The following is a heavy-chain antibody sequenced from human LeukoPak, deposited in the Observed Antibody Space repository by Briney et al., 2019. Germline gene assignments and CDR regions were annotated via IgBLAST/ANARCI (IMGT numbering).Heavy chain of an antibody. Sequence: SETLSLTCAVYGGSFSGYYWSWIRQPPGKGLEWIGSIYYSGSTYYNPSLKSRVTISVDTSKNQFSLKLSSVTAADTAVYYCARDPRLAFDIWGQGTMVTVSS. CDR2: IYYSGST. CDR1: GGSFSGYY. D-gene: IGHD6-6*01. V-gene: IGHV4-34*01. CDR3: ARDPRLAFDI. J-gene: IGHJ3*02.